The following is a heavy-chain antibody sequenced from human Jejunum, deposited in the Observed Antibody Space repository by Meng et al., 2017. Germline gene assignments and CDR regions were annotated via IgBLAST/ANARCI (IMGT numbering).Heavy chain of an antibody. D-gene: IGHD2-8*01. CDR1: GFTFYNFA. CDR2: ISSDGNTK. J-gene: IGHJ4*02. V-gene: IGHV3-30*01. Sequence: GGSLRLSCAASGFTFYNFAMHWVRQTPRKGLEWVAVISSDGNTKYYADSVQGRFSFSRDNSQNTLYLQMNSLGPEDTAVYYCARDLRPGTYAEGRYFDYWGQGTRVTVSS. CDR3: ARDLRPGTYAEGRYFDY.